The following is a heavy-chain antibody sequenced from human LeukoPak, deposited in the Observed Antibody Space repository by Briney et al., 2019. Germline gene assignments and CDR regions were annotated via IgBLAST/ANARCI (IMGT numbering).Heavy chain of an antibody. CDR1: GFPFSSYA. D-gene: IGHD3-22*01. V-gene: IGHV3-30-3*01. CDR3: ARDRLYYYDSSGTFDY. J-gene: IGHJ4*02. Sequence: GGSLRLSCAASGFPFSSYAIHWVRQAPGKGLEWVAVISYDGSKKFYADSMKGRVTISRDNSKNTLYLQMNSLRAEDTAVYYCARDRLYYYDSSGTFDYWGQGTLVTVSS. CDR2: ISYDGSKK.